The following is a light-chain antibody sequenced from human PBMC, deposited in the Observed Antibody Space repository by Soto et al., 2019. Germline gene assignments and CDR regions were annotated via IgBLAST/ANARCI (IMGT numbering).Light chain of an antibody. Sequence: DIQMTQSPSSLSASVGDRVTITCRASQTISNYLNWYQQKPGEAPKLLIDSASSLRSGVPSRFTGSGSGTDFSLTISTLQREDFATYFCQQNYIAPYTFGQGTKLEIK. CDR3: QQNYIAPYT. CDR1: QTISNY. CDR2: SAS. J-gene: IGKJ2*01. V-gene: IGKV1-39*01.